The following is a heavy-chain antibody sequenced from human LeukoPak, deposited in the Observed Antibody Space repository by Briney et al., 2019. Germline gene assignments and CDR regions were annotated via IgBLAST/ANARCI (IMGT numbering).Heavy chain of an antibody. V-gene: IGHV1-3*01. J-gene: IGHJ4*02. Sequence: GASVKVSCKAFGYTFTSYAMHWVRQAPGQRLEWMGWINAGNGNTKYSQKFQGRVTITRDTSASTAYMELSSLRSEDTAVYYCARDAMHYDILTGYLHWGQGTLVTVSS. D-gene: IGHD3-9*01. CDR2: INAGNGNT. CDR1: GYTFTSYA. CDR3: ARDAMHYDILTGYLH.